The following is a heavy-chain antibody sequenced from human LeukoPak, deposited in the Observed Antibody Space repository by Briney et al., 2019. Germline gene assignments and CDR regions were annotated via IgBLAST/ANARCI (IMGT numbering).Heavy chain of an antibody. CDR3: ARHGSPNTWIQLWLQVYWFDP. CDR1: GGSISSSSYY. V-gene: IGHV4-39*01. D-gene: IGHD5-18*01. J-gene: IGHJ5*02. Sequence: SETLSLTCTVSGGSISSSSYYWGWIRQPPGKGLGWIGSIYYSGSTYYNPSLKSRVTISVDTSKNQFSLKLSSVTAADTAAYYCARHGSPNTWIQLWLQVYWFDPWGQGTLVTVSS. CDR2: IYYSGST.